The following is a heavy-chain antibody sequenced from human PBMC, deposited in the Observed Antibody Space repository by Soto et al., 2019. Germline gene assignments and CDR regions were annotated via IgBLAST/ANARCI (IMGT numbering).Heavy chain of an antibody. CDR2: INDSGST. CDR1: GGSLSGYY. CDR3: ARRVTMQYYFDY. V-gene: IGHV4-34*01. J-gene: IGHJ4*02. Sequence: QVQLQHWGAGLLKPSETLSRTCAVYGGSLSGYYWSWIRQPPGKGLEWIGEINDSGSTNYNPSFKSRVTISADTSKTQFSLKLTSVTAADTAVYSCARRVTMQYYFDYWGQGTLVPVFS. D-gene: IGHD2-2*01.